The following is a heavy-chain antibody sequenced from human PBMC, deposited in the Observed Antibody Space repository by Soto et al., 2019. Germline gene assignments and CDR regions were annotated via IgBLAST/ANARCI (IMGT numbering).Heavy chain of an antibody. Sequence: PGGSLRLSCSASGFTFNTYAMSWVRQAPGKGLEWVSVISASGGSTYYADSVKGRFAISRDNSMDTLYLQMNSLRAEDTALYYCAKLLGVRGKGDYWGQGTLVTVSS. CDR1: GFTFNTYA. D-gene: IGHD2-8*02. CDR2: ISASGGST. CDR3: AKLLGVRGKGDY. V-gene: IGHV3-23*01. J-gene: IGHJ4*02.